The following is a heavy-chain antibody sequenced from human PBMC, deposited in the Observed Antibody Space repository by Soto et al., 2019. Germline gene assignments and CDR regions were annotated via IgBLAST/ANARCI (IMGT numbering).Heavy chain of an antibody. D-gene: IGHD6-6*01. CDR1: GGSISSGDYY. J-gene: IGHJ3*02. CDR2: IYYSVST. CDR3: ARGWIAARPIASDI. V-gene: IGHV4-30-4*01. Sequence: SETLSLTCTVSGGSISSGDYYCSWIRQPPGKGLEWIGYIYYSVSTYYNPSLKSRVTISVDRSKNQFSLKLSSVTAADTAVYYCARGWIAARPIASDIWGQGTMVTVSS.